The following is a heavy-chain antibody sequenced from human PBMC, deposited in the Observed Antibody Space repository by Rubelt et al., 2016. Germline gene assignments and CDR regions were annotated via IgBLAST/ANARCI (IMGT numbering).Heavy chain of an antibody. CDR2: ISSSGSTI. J-gene: IGHJ3*02. CDR1: GFTFSSYE. V-gene: IGHV3-48*03. CDR3: ARAGVTTADAFDI. Sequence: EVQLVESGGGLVQPGGSLRLSCAASGFTFSSYEMNWVRQAPGKGLEWVSYISSSGSTIYDADSVKCRFTISRDNAKNSLYLQMNSLRAEDTAVYYCARAGVTTADAFDIWGQGTMVTVSS. D-gene: IGHD4-11*01.